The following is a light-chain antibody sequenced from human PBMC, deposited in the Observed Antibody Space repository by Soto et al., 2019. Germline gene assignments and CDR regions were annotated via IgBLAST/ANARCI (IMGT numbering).Light chain of an antibody. Sequence: QAVVTQPPSASGTPGQRVTISCSGSSSNIGSNAVNWYQLLPGTAPKLLIYSNNQRPSGVPDRFSGSKSGTPASLAISGLQSEDEADYYCAAWDDSLNGHVFGSGTKVTVL. V-gene: IGLV1-44*01. CDR3: AAWDDSLNGHV. CDR1: SSNIGSNA. CDR2: SNN. J-gene: IGLJ1*01.